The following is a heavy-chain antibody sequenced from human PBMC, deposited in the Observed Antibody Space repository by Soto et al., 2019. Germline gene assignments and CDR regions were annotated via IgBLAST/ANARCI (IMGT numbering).Heavy chain of an antibody. J-gene: IGHJ4*02. CDR2: IIPIFGTA. D-gene: IGHD6-19*01. V-gene: IGHV1-69*19. CDR1: GGTFSSYA. Sequence: QVQLVQSGAVVKKPGSSVKVSCKASGGTFSSYAISWVRQAPGQGLEWMGGIIPIFGTANYAQKFQGRVTITAVDPTSTAYMELSSLRSEDTAVYYCARVTHRPGYSSGGEYYFDYWGQGTLVTFSS. CDR3: ARVTHRPGYSSGGEYYFDY.